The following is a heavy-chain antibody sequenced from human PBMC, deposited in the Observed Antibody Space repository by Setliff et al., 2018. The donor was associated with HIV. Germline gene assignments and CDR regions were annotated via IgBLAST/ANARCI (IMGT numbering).Heavy chain of an antibody. V-gene: IGHV1-69*06. CDR1: GGTFSGYV. Sequence: SVKVSCKASGGTFSGYVINWVRQAPGQGLEWMGGIIPIFGTTNYAQKFQGRVTITADKSTTTSYMELSSLRSEDTAVYYCARARDNGDYYYYYYMDVWGKGTTVTVSS. J-gene: IGHJ6*03. CDR3: ARARDNGDYYYYYYMDV. CDR2: IIPIFGTT. D-gene: IGHD2-8*01.